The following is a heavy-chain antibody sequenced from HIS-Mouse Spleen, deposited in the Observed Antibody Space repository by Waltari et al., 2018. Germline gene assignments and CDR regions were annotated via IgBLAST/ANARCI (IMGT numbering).Heavy chain of an antibody. Sequence: QLQLQESGPGLVKPSETLSLTCTVSGGSISSSSYYWGWIRQPPGKGLEWIGRIYYRGDTYSNPSLKSRFTISVDTSKNQFSLKLSSVTAADTAVYYCAREIPYSSSWYDWYFDLWGRGTLVTVSS. J-gene: IGHJ2*01. V-gene: IGHV4-39*07. CDR1: GGSISSSSYY. CDR3: AREIPYSSSWYDWYFDL. CDR2: IYYRGDT. D-gene: IGHD6-13*01.